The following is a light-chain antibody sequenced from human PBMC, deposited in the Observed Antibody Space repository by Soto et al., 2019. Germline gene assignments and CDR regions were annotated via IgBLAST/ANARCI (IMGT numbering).Light chain of an antibody. J-gene: IGKJ5*01. Sequence: ESVFKKTAGTXXLSPGERAXLSXRASQSVGTYLAWYQQKPLQSPMLLIFDASKISTRIPASFSRGRSGTDFNLTMGSVDSKATAVSYCPQRSNARLWTF. CDR1: QSVGTY. V-gene: IGKV3-11*01. CDR3: PQRSNARLWT. CDR2: DAS.